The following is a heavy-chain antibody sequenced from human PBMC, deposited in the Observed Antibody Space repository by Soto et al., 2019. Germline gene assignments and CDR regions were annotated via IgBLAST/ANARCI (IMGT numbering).Heavy chain of an antibody. V-gene: IGHV3-30*18. CDR2: ISYDGSNK. CDR1: GFTFSSYG. D-gene: IGHD3-22*01. J-gene: IGHJ6*02. Sequence: GSLRLSCAASGFTFSSYGMHWVRQAPGKGLEWVAVISYDGSNKYYADSVKGRFTISRDNSKNTLYLQMNSLRAEDTAVYYCAKDGRYYYDSSGYYFLAGYYYYGMDVWGQGTTVTVSS. CDR3: AKDGRYYYDSSGYYFLAGYYYYGMDV.